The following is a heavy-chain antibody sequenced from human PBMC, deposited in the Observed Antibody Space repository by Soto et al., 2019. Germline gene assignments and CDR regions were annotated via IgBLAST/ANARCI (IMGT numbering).Heavy chain of an antibody. CDR3: ASHLVMAGTRGFDH. D-gene: IGHD6-19*01. V-gene: IGHV4-4*02. J-gene: IGHJ4*02. Sequence: QVQLQESGPGLVKPSGTLSLTCAVSSGSVFSSNWWSWVRLPPGKGLEWIGETRNSGGANYNPSLKSRVTITVAMSRNHIFLELSSVTAADTAVYYCASHLVMAGTRGFDHWGLGTLVTVSS. CDR2: TRNSGGA. CDR1: SGSVFSSNW.